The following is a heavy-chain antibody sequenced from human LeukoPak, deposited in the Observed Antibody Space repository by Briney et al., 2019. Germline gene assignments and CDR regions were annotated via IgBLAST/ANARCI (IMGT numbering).Heavy chain of an antibody. D-gene: IGHD3-22*01. V-gene: IGHV1-69*02. CDR3: ASRYYYDSSGYYYRSFDY. CDR1: GGTFSSYT. Sequence: SVKVSCKASGGTFSSYTISWVRQAPGQGLEWMGRIIPILGIANYAQKFQGRVTITADKSTSAAYMELSSLRSEDTAVYYCASRYYYDSSGYYYRSFDYWGQGTLVTVSS. J-gene: IGHJ4*02. CDR2: IIPILGIA.